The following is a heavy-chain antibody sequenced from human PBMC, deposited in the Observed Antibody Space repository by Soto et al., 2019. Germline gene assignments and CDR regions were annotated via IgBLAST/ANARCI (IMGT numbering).Heavy chain of an antibody. Sequence: PSETLSLTCTVSGGSISSGGYYWSWIRQHPGKGLEWIGYIYYSGSTYYNPSLKSRVTISVDTSKNQFSLKLSSVTAADTAVYYCARVWDYDKLTGYPRGWFDPWGQGTLVTVSS. J-gene: IGHJ5*02. D-gene: IGHD3-9*01. CDR1: GGSISSGGYY. CDR2: IYYSGST. V-gene: IGHV4-31*03. CDR3: ARVWDYDKLTGYPRGWFDP.